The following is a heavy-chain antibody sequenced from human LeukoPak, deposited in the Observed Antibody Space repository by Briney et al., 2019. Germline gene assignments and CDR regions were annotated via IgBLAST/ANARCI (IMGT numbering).Heavy chain of an antibody. J-gene: IGHJ6*02. CDR2: MSPNSGNT. Sequence: ASVKVSCKASGYTFTSYDINWVRQATGQGLEWMGWMSPNSGNTGYAQKFQGRVTMTRNTSISTAYMELSSLRSEDTAVYYCARGKYYGSGSPYYYYGMDVWGQGTTVTVSS. D-gene: IGHD3-10*01. CDR3: ARGKYYGSGSPYYYYGMDV. V-gene: IGHV1-8*01. CDR1: GYTFTSYD.